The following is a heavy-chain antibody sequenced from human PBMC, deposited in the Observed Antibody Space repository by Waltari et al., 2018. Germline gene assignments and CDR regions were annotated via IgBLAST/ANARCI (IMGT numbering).Heavy chain of an antibody. D-gene: IGHD5-12*01. V-gene: IGHV3-74*01. CDR3: ARKAGSGYPYGPFYYDN. CDR2: INVDGGYI. Sequence: EVHLAESGGGVVQPGGSLRLSCTGSGFRFGDYWMHWVRQAPGKGLEGVSRINVDGGYIIYGDSVKGRFTISRDNAKNTVFLQLNSLRADDTAVYFCARKAGSGYPYGPFYYDNWGQGTLVTVSS. J-gene: IGHJ4*02. CDR1: GFRFGDYW.